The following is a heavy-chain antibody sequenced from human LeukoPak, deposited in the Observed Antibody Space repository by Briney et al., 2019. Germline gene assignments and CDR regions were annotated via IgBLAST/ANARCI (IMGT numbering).Heavy chain of an antibody. D-gene: IGHD3-22*01. CDR2: IIPIFGTA. V-gene: IGHV1-69*06. CDR1: GGTFSSYA. J-gene: IGHJ5*02. CDR3: ARKVPNDSSGYYYRGQFDP. Sequence: LVKVSCKASGGTFSSYAISWVRQAPGQGLEWMGGIIPIFGTANYAQKFQGRVTITADKSTSTAYMELSSLRSEDTAVYYCARKVPNDSSGYYYRGQFDPWGQGTLVTVSS.